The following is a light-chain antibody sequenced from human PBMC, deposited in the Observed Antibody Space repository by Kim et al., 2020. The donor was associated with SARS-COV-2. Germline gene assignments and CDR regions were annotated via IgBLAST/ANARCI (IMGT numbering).Light chain of an antibody. Sequence: QSALTQPASVSGSPGESITISCTGISSDVGRYNLVSWYQQHPGKVPKLMIYEVTKWPSGVSNRFSGSKSGNTASLTISGLQAEDEADYYCSSYAGVNSFVVFGGGTKVTVL. CDR2: EVT. J-gene: IGLJ2*01. CDR1: SSDVGRYNL. V-gene: IGLV2-23*02. CDR3: SSYAGVNSFVV.